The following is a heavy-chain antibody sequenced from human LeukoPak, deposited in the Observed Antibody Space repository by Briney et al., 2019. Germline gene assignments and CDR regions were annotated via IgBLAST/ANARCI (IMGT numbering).Heavy chain of an antibody. V-gene: IGHV4-34*01. D-gene: IGHD5-18*01. J-gene: IGHJ4*02. CDR1: GGSFSGYY. CDR2: INHSGST. Sequence: PSETLSLTCAVYGGSFSGYYWSWIRQPPGKGLEWIGEINHSGSTNYNPSLKSRVTISVDTSKNQFSLKLSSVTAADTAVYYCARARRGYSYGYFKIFDYWGQGTLVTVSS. CDR3: ARARRGYSYGYFKIFDY.